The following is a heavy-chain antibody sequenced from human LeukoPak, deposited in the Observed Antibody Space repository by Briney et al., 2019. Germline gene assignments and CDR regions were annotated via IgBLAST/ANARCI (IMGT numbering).Heavy chain of an antibody. J-gene: IGHJ3*02. CDR3: ARGVNYGDYGLDAFDI. CDR2: IYYSGST. D-gene: IGHD4-17*01. V-gene: IGHV4-59*01. Sequence: PSETLSLTCTVSGGSISSYYWSWIRQPPGKGLEWIGYIYYSGSTTYNPTLKSRVTISIDTSKNQFSLKLTSVTAADTALYYCARGVNYGDYGLDAFDIWGQGTMVTVSS. CDR1: GGSISSYY.